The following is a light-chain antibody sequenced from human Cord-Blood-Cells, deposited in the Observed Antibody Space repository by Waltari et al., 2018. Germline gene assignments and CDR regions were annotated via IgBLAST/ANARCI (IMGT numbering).Light chain of an antibody. CDR3: CSYAGSYTFV. CDR2: DVS. J-gene: IGLJ2*01. V-gene: IGLV2-11*01. Sequence: QSALTQPRSVSGSPGQPVTIPCPGTSSDVGGYNYVSWYQQHPGKAPKLMIYDVSKRPSGVPDRFSGSKSGNTASLTISGLQAEDEADYYCCSYAGSYTFVFGGGTKLTVL. CDR1: SSDVGGYNY.